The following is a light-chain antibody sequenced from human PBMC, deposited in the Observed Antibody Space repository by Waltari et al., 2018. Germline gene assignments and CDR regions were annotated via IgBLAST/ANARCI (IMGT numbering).Light chain of an antibody. CDR3: QQYDVLPTT. CDR1: QGVGKS. Sequence: DIVLTQSPGTLSSSLGDRATLSCRASQGVGKSLAWYQQRPGQAPSLLLYHASNRATGIPDRFSGSGYGTDFSLTISRLKPEDFAVYYCQQYDVLPTTFGQGTTVEIK. J-gene: IGKJ1*01. V-gene: IGKV3-20*01. CDR2: HAS.